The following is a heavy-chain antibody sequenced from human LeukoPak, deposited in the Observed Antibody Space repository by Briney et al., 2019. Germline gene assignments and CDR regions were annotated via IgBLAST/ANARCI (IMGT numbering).Heavy chain of an antibody. CDR3: AHVAAAGTSSDY. Sequence: PGGSLRLSYAASGFTFSSYGMSWVRQAPGKGLEWVSAISGSGGSTYYADSVKGRFTISRDNAKNSLYLQMNSLRAEDTAVYYCAHVAAAGTSSDYWGQGTLVTVSS. J-gene: IGHJ4*02. CDR2: ISGSGGST. V-gene: IGHV3-23*01. D-gene: IGHD6-13*01. CDR1: GFTFSSYG.